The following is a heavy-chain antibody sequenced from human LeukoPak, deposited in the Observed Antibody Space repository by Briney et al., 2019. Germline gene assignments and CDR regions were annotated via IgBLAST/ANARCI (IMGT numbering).Heavy chain of an antibody. J-gene: IGHJ4*02. CDR2: INPNSGGT. CDR3: ARVVVSSGWFDY. Sequence: ASVKVSCKASGYTFTGYYMHWVRQAPGQGLEWMGWINPNSGGTNYAQKFQGRVTMTRDTSINTAYMELSSLSPDDTAVYYCARVVVSSGWFDYWGQGSLVTVSS. CDR1: GYTFTGYY. V-gene: IGHV1-2*02. D-gene: IGHD6-19*01.